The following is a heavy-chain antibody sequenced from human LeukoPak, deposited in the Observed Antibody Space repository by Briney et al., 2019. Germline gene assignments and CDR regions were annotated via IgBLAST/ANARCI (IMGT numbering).Heavy chain of an antibody. CDR2: INPNSGGT. CDR3: ASEITVTTAAFDI. V-gene: IGHV1-2*02. CDR1: GYTFTGYY. J-gene: IGHJ3*02. D-gene: IGHD4-11*01. Sequence: ASVKVSCKASGYTFTGYYMHWVRQAPGQGLDWMGWINPNSGGTNYAQKFQGRVTMTRDASISTAYMELSRLRSDDTAVYYCASEITVTTAAFDIWGQGTMVTVS.